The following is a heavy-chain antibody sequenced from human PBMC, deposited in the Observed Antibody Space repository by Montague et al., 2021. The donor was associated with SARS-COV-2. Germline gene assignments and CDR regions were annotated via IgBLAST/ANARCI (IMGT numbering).Heavy chain of an antibody. Sequence: SETLSLTCTVSGFSIGSGHYYGWWRQPSGEKVVWFRGNYYYRGSTYYKSSLRSRITISVDTSKNQFALRLSSVTATDTAIYYCARRAGVVGDNGFDYWGQGILVPVSS. CDR1: GFSIGSGHYY. V-gene: IGHV4-39*01. CDR2: NYYYRGST. CDR3: ARRAGVVGDNGFDY. D-gene: IGHD1-26*01. J-gene: IGHJ4*03.